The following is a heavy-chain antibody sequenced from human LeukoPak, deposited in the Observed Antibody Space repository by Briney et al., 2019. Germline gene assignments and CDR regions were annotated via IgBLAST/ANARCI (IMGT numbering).Heavy chain of an antibody. CDR2: IFSSGNT. J-gene: IGHJ4*02. Sequence: SETLSLTCTVSGGSISSYYWSWIRQPAGKGLEWIGRIFSSGNTNYNPSLKSRVTMSMNTSKNQFSLKLTSVTAADTAVYYCARDKSLHFDFWGQGTLVTVSS. CDR3: ARDKSLHFDF. V-gene: IGHV4-4*07. CDR1: GGSISSYY.